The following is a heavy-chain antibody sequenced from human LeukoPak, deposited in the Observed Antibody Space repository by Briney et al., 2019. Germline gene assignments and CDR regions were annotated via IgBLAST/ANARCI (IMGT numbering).Heavy chain of an antibody. Sequence: GGSLRLSCAASGFTFSSYGMHWVRQAPGKGLEWVAVISYDGSNKYYADSVKGRFTISRDNSKNTLYLQMNSLRAEDTAVYYCARDYRRMTMVIVAKRAGFFDLWGRGTLVTVSS. V-gene: IGHV3-30*03. J-gene: IGHJ2*01. CDR3: ARDYRRMTMVIVAKRAGFFDL. CDR2: ISYDGSNK. CDR1: GFTFSSYG. D-gene: IGHD3-22*01.